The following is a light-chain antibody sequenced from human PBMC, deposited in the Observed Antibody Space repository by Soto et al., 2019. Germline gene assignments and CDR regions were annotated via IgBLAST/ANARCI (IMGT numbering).Light chain of an antibody. V-gene: IGLV7-46*01. CDR2: DTN. Sequence: QAVVTQEPSLTVSPGGTVTLTCGSSSGAVTSGHYPYWFQQKPGQAPKTLIYDTNNKYSWTPARFSGSLLGGRAALTLSGAQPEDEAEYYCLLLYPGTRRVFGPGTKLTVL. J-gene: IGLJ1*01. CDR3: LLLYPGTRRV. CDR1: SGAVTSGHY.